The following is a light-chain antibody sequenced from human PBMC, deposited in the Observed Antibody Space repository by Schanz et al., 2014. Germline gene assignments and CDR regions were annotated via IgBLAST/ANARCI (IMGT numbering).Light chain of an antibody. CDR3: SSYTSSSTWV. J-gene: IGLJ3*02. CDR2: EVN. V-gene: IGLV2-8*01. Sequence: QSALNQPPSASGSPGQSVTISCTGTSSDVGAYDYVSWYQQHPGKVPKLIIYEVNKRPSGVPDRFSGSKSGNTASLTVSGLQAEDEADYYCSSYTSSSTWVFGGGTKLTVL. CDR1: SSDVGAYDY.